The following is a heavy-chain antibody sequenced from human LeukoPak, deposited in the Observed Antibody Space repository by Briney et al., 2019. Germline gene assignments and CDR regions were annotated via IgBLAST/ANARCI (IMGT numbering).Heavy chain of an antibody. V-gene: IGHV1-46*01. Sequence: ASVKVSCKASGYTFTSYHMHWVRQAPGQGLEWMGIINSGGGSTTYAQKSQGRVSMTRDTPTSTVYMELSSLRSEDTAVYYCAKDRESRTGTRGSAFDIWGQGTMVTVSS. CDR3: AKDRESRTGTRGSAFDI. CDR1: GYTFTSYH. D-gene: IGHD1-7*01. CDR2: INSGGGST. J-gene: IGHJ3*02.